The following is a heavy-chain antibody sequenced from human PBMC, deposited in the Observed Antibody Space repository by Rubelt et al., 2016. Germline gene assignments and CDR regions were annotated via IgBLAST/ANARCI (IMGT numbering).Heavy chain of an antibody. V-gene: IGHV1-3*01. D-gene: IGHD6-13*01. J-gene: IGHJ5*02. Sequence: QVQLVQSGAEVKKPGASVKVSCKASGYTFTSYAMHWVRQATGKRLEWMGWINAGNGNTKYSEKFLGRVTITRETAASTAYMELSSLRSEDTAVYYCARMRGPYSSSGGEFDPWGQGTLVTVSS. CDR2: INAGNGNT. CDR1: GYTFTSYA. CDR3: ARMRGPYSSSGGEFDP.